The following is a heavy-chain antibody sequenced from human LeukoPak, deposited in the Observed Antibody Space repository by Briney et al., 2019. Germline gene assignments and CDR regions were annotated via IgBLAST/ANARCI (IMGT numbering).Heavy chain of an antibody. CDR2: ITSNGGTI. CDR3: VKDSNIHNY. Sequence: GGSLRLSCSASGFTFSTYAMYWVRQAPGKGLEYVSVITSNGGTIYSADSVKGRFTISRDNSKNTLYLQMSSLRPEDTAVYYCVKDSNIHNYWGQGTLVTVSS. CDR1: GFTFSTYA. V-gene: IGHV3-64D*09. D-gene: IGHD4-11*01. J-gene: IGHJ4*02.